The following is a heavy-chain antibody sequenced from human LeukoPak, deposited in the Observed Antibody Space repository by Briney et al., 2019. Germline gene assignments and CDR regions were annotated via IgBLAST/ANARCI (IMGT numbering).Heavy chain of an antibody. D-gene: IGHD2-15*01. CDR1: GGSMRTYY. V-gene: IGHV4-59*01. CDR3: ARDNIVVARAFDV. Sequence: SETLSLTCTVSGGSMRTYYWSWIRQPPGKGLEWIGYIHYSGDTNYNPSLKSRVTISVDTSKNQFSLKLSSVTAADTAVYFCARDNIVVARAFDVWGQGIMVTVSS. CDR2: IHYSGDT. J-gene: IGHJ3*01.